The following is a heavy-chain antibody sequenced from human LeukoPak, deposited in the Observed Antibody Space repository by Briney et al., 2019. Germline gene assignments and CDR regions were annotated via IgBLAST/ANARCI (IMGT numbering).Heavy chain of an antibody. V-gene: IGHV3-23*01. J-gene: IGHJ4*02. CDR2: ISGSGGST. D-gene: IGHD3-3*01. Sequence: GGSLRLSCAASGVTSSSYAMNWVHQAPGKGLEWVSAISGSGGSTYYADSMKGRFTISRDNSKNTLYPQMNTLRAEDTAVYYCAKDGNNDFWSGYYYYFDYWGQGTLVTVSS. CDR1: GVTSSSYA. CDR3: AKDGNNDFWSGYYYYFDY.